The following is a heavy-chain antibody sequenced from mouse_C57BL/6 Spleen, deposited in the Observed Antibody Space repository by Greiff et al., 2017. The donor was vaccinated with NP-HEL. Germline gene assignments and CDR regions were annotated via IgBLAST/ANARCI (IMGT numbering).Heavy chain of an antibody. D-gene: IGHD1-1*01. Sequence: QVQLQQPGAELVMPGASVKLSCKASGYTFTSYWMHWVKQRPGQGLEWIGEIDPSDSYTNYNQKFKGKSTLTVDKSSRTAYMQLSSLTSEDSAVYYCARSGGSSYGYFDVWGTGTTVTVSS. CDR2: IDPSDSYT. J-gene: IGHJ1*03. CDR1: GYTFTSYW. V-gene: IGHV1-69*01. CDR3: ARSGGSSYGYFDV.